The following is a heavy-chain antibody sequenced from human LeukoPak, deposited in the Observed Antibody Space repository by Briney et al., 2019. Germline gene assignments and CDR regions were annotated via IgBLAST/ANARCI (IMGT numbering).Heavy chain of an antibody. D-gene: IGHD2-8*01. CDR2: IKQDGSEK. Sequence: HPGGSLRLSCAASGFTFSSYWMSWVRQAPGKGLEWVAIIKQDGSEKYYVDSVKGRFTISRDNARNSLYLQMNSLRAEDTAVYYCCTTGYFYGMDVWGRGTTVTVSS. CDR1: GFTFSSYW. V-gene: IGHV3-7*01. J-gene: IGHJ6*02. CDR3: CTTGYFYGMDV.